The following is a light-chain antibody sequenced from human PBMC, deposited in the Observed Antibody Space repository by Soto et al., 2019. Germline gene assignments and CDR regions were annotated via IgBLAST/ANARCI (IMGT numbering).Light chain of an antibody. J-gene: IGKJ1*01. CDR3: QQYNSYSS. V-gene: IGKV1-5*03. CDR2: KAS. Sequence: DIQMTQYPSTLSASVGDRVTITCRASQSIGSWLAWFQQKPGRAPKVLIYKASSLESGVPSRFSGSGSGTEFTLTISSLQPDDFATYYCQQYNSYSSFGQGTKVDI. CDR1: QSIGSW.